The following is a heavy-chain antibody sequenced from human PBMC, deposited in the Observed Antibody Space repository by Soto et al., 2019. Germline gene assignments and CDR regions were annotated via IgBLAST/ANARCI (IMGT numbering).Heavy chain of an antibody. CDR2: INPNSGGT. Sequence: ASVKVSCKASGYTFTGYYMHWVRQAPGQGLEWMGWINPNSGGTNYAQKFQGWVTMTRDTSISTAYMELSRLRSDDTAVYYCARDHPLSYYYGMDVWGQGTTVTVSS. J-gene: IGHJ6*02. CDR1: GYTFTGYY. V-gene: IGHV1-2*04. CDR3: ARDHPLSYYYGMDV.